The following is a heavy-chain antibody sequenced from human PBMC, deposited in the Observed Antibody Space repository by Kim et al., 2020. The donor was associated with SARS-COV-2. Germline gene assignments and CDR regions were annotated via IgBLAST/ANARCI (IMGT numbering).Heavy chain of an antibody. CDR3: ARTDFAAAGNY. D-gene: IGHD6-13*01. J-gene: IGHJ4*02. CDR2: T. Sequence: TYWVESVKGRFTVSRDNAKNSLSLQMNSLRAEDTAVYYCARTDFAAAGNYWGQGTLVTVSS. V-gene: IGHV3-7*03.